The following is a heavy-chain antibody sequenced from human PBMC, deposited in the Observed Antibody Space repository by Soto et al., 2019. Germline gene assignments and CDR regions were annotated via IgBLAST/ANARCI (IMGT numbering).Heavy chain of an antibody. V-gene: IGHV3-74*01. CDR1: GFTFSSYW. CDR2: VNTDESRT. CDR3: ARVLNGQWYFDY. Sequence: EVQLVESGGGLVQPGGSLRLSCGASGFTFSSYWMHWVRQAPGKGLVWVSRVNTDESRTSYADSVKGRFTISRDNAKTTLYLQMTGLRAEATAVYYCARVLNGQWYFDYWGRGTQVTVSS. J-gene: IGHJ4*02. D-gene: IGHD6-19*01.